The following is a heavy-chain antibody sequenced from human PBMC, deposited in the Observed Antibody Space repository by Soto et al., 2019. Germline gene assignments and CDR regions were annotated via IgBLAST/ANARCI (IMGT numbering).Heavy chain of an antibody. CDR2: ISAYNGNT. J-gene: IGHJ4*02. Sequence: QVQLVQSGAEVKKPGASVKVSCKASGYTFTSYGISWVRQAPGQGLEWMGWISAYNGNTNYAQKLQGRVTKTTDTATSKAHTELRSLRSDDTAVYYCARPRGYSCGFDYWGQGTLVTVSS. CDR3: ARPRGYSCGFDY. D-gene: IGHD5-18*01. CDR1: GYTFTSYG. V-gene: IGHV1-18*01.